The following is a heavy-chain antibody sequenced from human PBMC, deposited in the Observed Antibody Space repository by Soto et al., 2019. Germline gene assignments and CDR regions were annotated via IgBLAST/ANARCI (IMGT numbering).Heavy chain of an antibody. J-gene: IGHJ2*01. CDR3: AREIIPLTTDWYFDL. CDR2: TYDSGST. D-gene: IGHD4-17*01. CDR1: GGSISGGGYY. V-gene: IGHV4-30-4*01. Sequence: QVQLQESGPGLVKPSETLSLTCTVSGGSISGGGYYWSWIRQPPGKGLEWIGYTYDSGSTYYNPSLKRRIRLSIDTSKNQFALRLTSVTAADTAVYYCAREIIPLTTDWYFDLWGRGTLVTVSS.